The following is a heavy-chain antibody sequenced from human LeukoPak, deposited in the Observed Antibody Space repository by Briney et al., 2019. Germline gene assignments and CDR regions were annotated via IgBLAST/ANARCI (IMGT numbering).Heavy chain of an antibody. J-gene: IGHJ4*02. Sequence: TGGSLRLSCETSGFTFRTYAMNWVRQAPGKGLEWVSSMGGSGTSIYYADSVKGRFTISRDNAKNTVYLQMSSLRAEDTAVYYCARICSTTDCLISAWGQGTLVTVSS. CDR2: MGGSGTSI. D-gene: IGHD2-2*01. CDR3: ARICSTTDCLISA. V-gene: IGHV3-21*01. CDR1: GFTFRTYA.